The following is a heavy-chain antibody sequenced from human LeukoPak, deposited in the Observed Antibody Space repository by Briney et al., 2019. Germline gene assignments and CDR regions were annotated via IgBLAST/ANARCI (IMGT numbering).Heavy chain of an antibody. CDR2: IYTSGST. CDR3: ARVFHSYGPSYYFDY. D-gene: IGHD5-18*01. J-gene: IGHJ4*02. Sequence: SETLSLTCTVSGGSIINYWSWIRQPAGKGLEWIGRIYTSGSTNYNPFLKSRVTMSVDTSKNQFSLKLSSVTAADTAVYYCARVFHSYGPSYYFDYWGQGTLVTVSS. CDR1: GGSIINY. V-gene: IGHV4-4*07.